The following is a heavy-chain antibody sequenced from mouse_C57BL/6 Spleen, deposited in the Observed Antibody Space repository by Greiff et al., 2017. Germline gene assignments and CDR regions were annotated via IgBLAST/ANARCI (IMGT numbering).Heavy chain of an antibody. V-gene: IGHV1-15*01. D-gene: IGHD1-1*01. Sequence: QVQLKESGAELVRPGASVTLSCKASGYTFTDYEMHWVKQTPVHGLEWIGAIDPETGGTAYNQKFKGKAILTADKSSSTAYMELRSLTSEDSAVYYCTSYYYGSSYGYFDVWGTGTTVTVSS. CDR1: GYTFTDYE. J-gene: IGHJ1*03. CDR3: TSYYYGSSYGYFDV. CDR2: IDPETGGT.